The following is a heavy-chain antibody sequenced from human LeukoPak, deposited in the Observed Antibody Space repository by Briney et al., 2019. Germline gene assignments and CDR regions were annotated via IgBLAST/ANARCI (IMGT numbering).Heavy chain of an antibody. Sequence: ASETLSLTCAVYGGSFSGYYWSWIRQPPGKGLEWIGEINHSGSTNYNPSLKSRVTMSVDTSKNQFSLKLSSVTAADTAVYYCAREGSSGYYYYYYYMDVWGKGTTVTISS. J-gene: IGHJ6*03. CDR3: AREGSSGYYYYYYYMDV. V-gene: IGHV4-34*01. CDR2: INHSGST. D-gene: IGHD3-22*01. CDR1: GGSFSGYY.